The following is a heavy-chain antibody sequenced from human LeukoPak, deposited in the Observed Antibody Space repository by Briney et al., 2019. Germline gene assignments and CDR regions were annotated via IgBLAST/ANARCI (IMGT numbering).Heavy chain of an antibody. CDR1: GYTFTSYY. Sequence: ASVKVYCKASGYTFTSYYMHWVRQAPGQGLEWMGWINPNSGGTNYAQKFQGRVTMTRDTSISTAYMELSRLRSDDTAVYYCAGDPLGDLVAAADYWGQGTLVTVSS. CDR2: INPNSGGT. J-gene: IGHJ4*02. D-gene: IGHD2-15*01. V-gene: IGHV1-2*02. CDR3: AGDPLGDLVAAADY.